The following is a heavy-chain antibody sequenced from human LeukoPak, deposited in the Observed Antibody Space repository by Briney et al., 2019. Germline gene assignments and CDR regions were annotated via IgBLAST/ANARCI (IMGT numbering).Heavy chain of an antibody. CDR1: GGSISSSGHY. CDR3: ARSATVTTGYFDY. D-gene: IGHD4-17*01. V-gene: IGHV4-39*07. Sequence: KPSETLSLTCSVSGGSISSSGHYSGWIRQSPEKGLDCIGSSYSNGNTYYNPSVKSRVTISVDTSKNQFSLKLTSVTAAETAVYYCARSATVTTGYFDYWGQGALVTVSS. CDR2: SYSNGNT. J-gene: IGHJ4*02.